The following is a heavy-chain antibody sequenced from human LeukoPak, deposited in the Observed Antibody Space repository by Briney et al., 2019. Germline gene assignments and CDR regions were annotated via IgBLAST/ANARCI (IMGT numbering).Heavy chain of an antibody. J-gene: IGHJ4*02. D-gene: IGHD3-10*01. V-gene: IGHV4-59*08. CDR3: ARHLVRGVLDY. CDR2: IYASGST. CDR1: GGSLSSYY. Sequence: PSETLSLTCTVSGGSLSSYYWSWIRQPPGKGLEWIGYIYASGSTNYNPSLKSRVTISVDTSKNQFPLRLSSVTAADTAVYYCARHLVRGVLDYWGQGTLVTVSS.